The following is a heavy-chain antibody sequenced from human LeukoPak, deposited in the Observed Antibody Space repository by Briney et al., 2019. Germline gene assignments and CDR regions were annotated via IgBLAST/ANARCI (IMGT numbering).Heavy chain of an antibody. CDR1: GFTFSSYA. Sequence: GGSLGLSCAASGFTFSSYAMSWVRQAPGKGLEWVSAISGSGGSTYYADSVKGRFTISRDNSKNTLYLQMNSLRAEDTAVYYCAKDQVELGYCSSTSCYTFDYWGQGTLVTVSS. D-gene: IGHD2-2*02. CDR3: AKDQVELGYCSSTSCYTFDY. V-gene: IGHV3-23*01. CDR2: ISGSGGST. J-gene: IGHJ4*02.